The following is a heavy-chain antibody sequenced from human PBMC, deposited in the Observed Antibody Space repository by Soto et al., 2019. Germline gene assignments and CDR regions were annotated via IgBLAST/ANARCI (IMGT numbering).Heavy chain of an antibody. D-gene: IGHD5-18*01. CDR3: ATLNSFGSDY. J-gene: IGHJ4*02. CDR2: IYSDGSGT. CDR1: GFSFSNYW. Sequence: GGSLRLSCAASGFSFSNYWMHWVRQAPGKGLVWVSRIYSDGSGTMYADSVQGRFTISRDNAKSTLYLQMNSLRVEDTAVYYCATLNSFGSDYWGRGTLVTVYS. V-gene: IGHV3-74*03.